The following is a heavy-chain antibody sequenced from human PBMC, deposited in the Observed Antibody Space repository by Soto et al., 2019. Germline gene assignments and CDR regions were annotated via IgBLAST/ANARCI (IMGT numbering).Heavy chain of an antibody. CDR2: INSDGSST. D-gene: IGHD2-15*01. V-gene: IGHV3-74*01. CDR3: VRTSLVVAAATREDY. CDR1: GFTFSSYW. Sequence: EVQLVESGGGLVQPGGSLRLSCAASGFTFSSYWMHWVRQAPGKGLVWVSRINSDGSSTSYEDSVKGRFTISRDNAKNTLYLQMNSRRAEDTAVYYCVRTSLVVAAATREDYWGQGTLVTVSS. J-gene: IGHJ4*02.